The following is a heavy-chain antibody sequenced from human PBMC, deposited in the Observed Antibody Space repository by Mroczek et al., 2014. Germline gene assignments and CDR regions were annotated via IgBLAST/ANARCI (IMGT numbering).Heavy chain of an antibody. D-gene: IGHD1-20*01. V-gene: IGHV5-51*03. CDR2: IYPGDSDT. CDR3: ARSIGQYNWNDDPNGFDY. CDR1: GYSFTSYW. J-gene: IGHJ4*02. Sequence: VQLVQSGAEVKKPGESLKISCKGSGYSFTSYWIGWVRQMPGKGLEWMGIIYPGDSDTRYSPSFQGQVTISADKSISTAYLQWSSLKASDTAMYYCARSIGQYNWNDDPNGFDYWGQGTLVTVSS.